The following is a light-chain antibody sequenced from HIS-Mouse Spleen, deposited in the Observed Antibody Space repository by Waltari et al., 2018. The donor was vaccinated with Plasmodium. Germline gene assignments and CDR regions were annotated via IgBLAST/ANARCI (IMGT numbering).Light chain of an antibody. CDR3: YSAADNNRV. J-gene: IGLJ3*02. Sequence: SYELTQLSSVSVSPGQTARITCSGEVLAKKHARWFQQKPGQAPVLVIYKDSERPSGIPERFSGSSSGTTVTLTISGAQVEDEADYYCYSAADNNRVFGGGTKLTVL. V-gene: IGLV3-27*01. CDR2: KDS. CDR1: VLAKKH.